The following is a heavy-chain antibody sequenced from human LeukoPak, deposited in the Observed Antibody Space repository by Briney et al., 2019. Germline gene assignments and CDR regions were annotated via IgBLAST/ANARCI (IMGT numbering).Heavy chain of an antibody. J-gene: IGHJ6*03. CDR3: ARDHHGSGSIWGRVYYYMDV. Sequence: GGSLRLSCAASGFTFSSYSMNWVRQAPGKGLEWVSSISSSSSYIYYADSVKGRFTISRDNAKNSLYLQMNSLRAEDTAVYYCARDHHGSGSIWGRVYYYMDVWGKGTTVTVSS. CDR2: ISSSSSYI. V-gene: IGHV3-21*01. D-gene: IGHD3-10*01. CDR1: GFTFSSYS.